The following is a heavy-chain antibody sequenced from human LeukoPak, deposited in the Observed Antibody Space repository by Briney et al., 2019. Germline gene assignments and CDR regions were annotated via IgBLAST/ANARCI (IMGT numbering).Heavy chain of an antibody. V-gene: IGHV3-74*01. CDR1: GFTFSSTW. CDR2: IHSDGSST. D-gene: IGHD4/OR15-4a*01. Sequence: GGSLRLSCAASGFTFSSTWMHWFRQAPGKGPVWVSRIHSDGSSTIYADSVKGRFTISRDNSKNTLYLQMNSLRAEDTAVYYCARRAGAYSHPYDYWGQGTLVTVSS. J-gene: IGHJ4*02. CDR3: ARRAGAYSHPYDY.